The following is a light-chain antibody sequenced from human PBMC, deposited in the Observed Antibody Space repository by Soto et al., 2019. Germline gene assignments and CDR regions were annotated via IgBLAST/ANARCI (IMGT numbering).Light chain of an antibody. Sequence: DIQMTQSPSTRSASIGDRVTLTCRASQSLTGRWAGYQQKPGRPPKLLIYDVSILEGGVPSRFSGSESGTEFNLTISSLRPDDFATFYCQQYKVYPYTFGQGT. CDR2: DVS. CDR1: QSLTGR. J-gene: IGKJ2*01. CDR3: QQYKVYPYT. V-gene: IGKV1-5*01.